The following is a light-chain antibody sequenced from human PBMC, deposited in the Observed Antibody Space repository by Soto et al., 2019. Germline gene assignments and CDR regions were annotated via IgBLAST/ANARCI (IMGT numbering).Light chain of an antibody. CDR3: QQYNNWPQT. Sequence: EIVMTQSPATLSVSPGERATLSCRASQSISDNLAWYQQKPGQAPRLLIYTASTRATGIPARISGSGSGTEFTLTISSLQSEDFAVYYCQQYNNWPQTFGQGTKVEIK. CDR1: QSISDN. J-gene: IGKJ1*01. CDR2: TAS. V-gene: IGKV3-15*01.